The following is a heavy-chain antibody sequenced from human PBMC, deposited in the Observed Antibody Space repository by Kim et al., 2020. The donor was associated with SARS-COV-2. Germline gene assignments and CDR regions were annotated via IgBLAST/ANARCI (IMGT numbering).Heavy chain of an antibody. CDR1: GFTFSSYG. CDR3: AKDRGEAVAGRGWFDP. CDR2: ISYDGSNK. Sequence: GGSLRLSCAASGFTFSSYGMHWVRQAPGKGLEWVAVISYDGSNKYYADSVKGRFTISRDNSKNTLYLQMNSLRAEDTAVYYCAKDRGEAVAGRGWFDPWGQGTLVTVSS. D-gene: IGHD6-19*01. V-gene: IGHV3-30*18. J-gene: IGHJ5*02.